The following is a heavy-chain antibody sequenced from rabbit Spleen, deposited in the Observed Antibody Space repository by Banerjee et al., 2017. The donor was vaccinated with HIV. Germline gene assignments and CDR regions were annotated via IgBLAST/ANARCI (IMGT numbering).Heavy chain of an antibody. CDR1: GLDFSSSYW. CDR3: GRAGEGGYGYLDL. V-gene: IGHV1S45*01. D-gene: IGHD2-1*01. CDR2: IYVGSGGGT. J-gene: IGHJ4*01. Sequence: QEPLVEYGGDLVQPEGSLPLTCKASGLDFSSSYWICWVRQAPGKGLEWIACIYVGSGGGTKYASWAKGRFPISKTSSTTVTLEMTSLTVADTATFVCGRAGEGGYGYLDLWGQGTLVTVS.